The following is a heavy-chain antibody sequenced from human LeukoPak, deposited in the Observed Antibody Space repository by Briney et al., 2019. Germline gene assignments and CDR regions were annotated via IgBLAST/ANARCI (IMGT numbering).Heavy chain of an antibody. Sequence: GGSLRLSCAASGFTFSTYWMSWVRQAPGKGLEWVANIKQDGGEKYYVDSVKGRFTISRDNAKDSLYLQMNSLRAEDTAVYYCARVSRVVAYLSSFDYWGQGTLVTVSS. V-gene: IGHV3-7*04. D-gene: IGHD2-15*01. CDR3: ARVSRVVAYLSSFDY. J-gene: IGHJ4*02. CDR1: GFTFSTYW. CDR2: IKQDGGEK.